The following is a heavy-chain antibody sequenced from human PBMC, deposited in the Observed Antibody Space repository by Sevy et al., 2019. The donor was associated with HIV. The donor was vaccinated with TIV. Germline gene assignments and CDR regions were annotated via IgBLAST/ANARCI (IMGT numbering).Heavy chain of an antibody. V-gene: IGHV6-1*01. Sequence: SQTLSLTCAISGDSVSSNSVAWNWIRQSPSRGLEWLGRTYYRSSWHIDDAVSVKSRITINPDTSKNQFSLQLNSVTPEDTAVYYCARTTSGWFDYWGQGTPVTVSS. J-gene: IGHJ4*02. CDR3: ARTTSGWFDY. CDR2: TYYRSSWHI. D-gene: IGHD6-19*01. CDR1: GDSVSSNSVA.